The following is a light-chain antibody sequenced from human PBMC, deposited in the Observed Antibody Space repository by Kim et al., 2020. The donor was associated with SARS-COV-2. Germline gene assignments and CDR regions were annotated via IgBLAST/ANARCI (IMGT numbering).Light chain of an antibody. Sequence: SYELTQPPSVSVSPGQTASITCSGDKLGDKYACWYQQKPGQSPVLVIYQDSKRPSGIPERFSGSNSGNTATLTISGTQAMDEADYYCQAWDSSTAYVFGGGTPADRP. J-gene: IGLJ3*02. CDR2: QDS. CDR3: QAWDSSTAYV. V-gene: IGLV3-1*01. CDR1: KLGDKY.